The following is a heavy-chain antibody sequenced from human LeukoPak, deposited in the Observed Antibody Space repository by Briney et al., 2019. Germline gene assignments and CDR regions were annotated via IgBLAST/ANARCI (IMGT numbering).Heavy chain of an antibody. Sequence: GGSLRLSCAASGFTFSSYWMHWVRQAPGKGLVWVSRINSDGSSTYYADSVKGRFTISRDNSKNTLYLQMNSLRAEDTAVYYCAKVGPGWYYDSSGYYFDYWGQGTLVTVSS. CDR2: INSDGSST. V-gene: IGHV3-74*01. CDR3: AKVGPGWYYDSSGYYFDY. CDR1: GFTFSSYW. J-gene: IGHJ4*02. D-gene: IGHD3-22*01.